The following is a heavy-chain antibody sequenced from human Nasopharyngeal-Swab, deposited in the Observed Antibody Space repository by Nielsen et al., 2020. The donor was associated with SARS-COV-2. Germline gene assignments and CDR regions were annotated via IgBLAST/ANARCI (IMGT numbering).Heavy chain of an antibody. D-gene: IGHD6-13*01. J-gene: IGHJ4*02. CDR3: ARDAVAGAGILES. V-gene: IGHV3-7*01. CDR1: GFTFSSYW. CDR2: IKQDGSEK. Sequence: GGSLRLSCAASGFTFSSYWLSWVRQAPGKGLEWVANIKQDGSEKYYVDSVKGRFTISRDNSKNTLYLQMNSLRAEDTAVFYCARDAVAGAGILESWGQGTLVTVSS.